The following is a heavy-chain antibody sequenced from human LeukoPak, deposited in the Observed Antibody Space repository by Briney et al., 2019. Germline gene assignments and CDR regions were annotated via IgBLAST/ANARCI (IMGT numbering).Heavy chain of an antibody. D-gene: IGHD3-10*01. CDR1: GYTFTSYG. CDR2: ISGYNGDT. V-gene: IGHV1-18*01. J-gene: IGHJ6*03. Sequence: ASVKVSCKASGYTFTSYGISWVRQAPGQGLEWMGWISGYNGDTNYAQKLQGRLTMTTDTSTSTAYMELRSLRSDDTAVYYCARFITMVRGVIFVGNYYYMDVWGKGTTVTISS. CDR3: ARFITMVRGVIFVGNYYYMDV.